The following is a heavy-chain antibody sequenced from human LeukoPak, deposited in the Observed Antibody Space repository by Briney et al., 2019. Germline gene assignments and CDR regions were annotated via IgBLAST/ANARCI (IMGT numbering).Heavy chain of an antibody. CDR3: ASGGWLQFLGGFDY. CDR1: GFTFSSYA. Sequence: GRSLRLSCAASGFTFSSYAMHWVRQAPGKGLEWVAVISYDGSNKYYADSVKGRFTISRDNSKNTLYLQMNSLRAEDTAVYYCASGGWLQFLGGFDYWGQGTLVTVSS. V-gene: IGHV3-30*04. D-gene: IGHD5-24*01. J-gene: IGHJ4*02. CDR2: ISYDGSNK.